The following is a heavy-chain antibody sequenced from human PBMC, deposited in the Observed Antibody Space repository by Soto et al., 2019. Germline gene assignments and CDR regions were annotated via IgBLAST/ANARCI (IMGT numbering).Heavy chain of an antibody. CDR3: ASRDDCSGGSCYSGYFDY. CDR2: INHSGST. Sequence: SETLSLTCAVYGWSFSGYYWSWIRQPTGKGLEWIGEINHSGSTNYNPSLKSRVTISVDTSKNQFSLKLSSVTAADTAVYYCASRDDCSGGSCYSGYFDYWGQGTLVTVSS. V-gene: IGHV4-34*01. D-gene: IGHD2-15*01. CDR1: GWSFSGYY. J-gene: IGHJ4*02.